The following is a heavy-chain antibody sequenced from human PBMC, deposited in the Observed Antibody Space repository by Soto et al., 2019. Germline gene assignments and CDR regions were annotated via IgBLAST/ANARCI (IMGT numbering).Heavy chain of an antibody. D-gene: IGHD6-19*01. CDR1: GGSISSSSYY. Sequence: SETLSLTCTVSGGSISSSSYYWGWIRQPPGKGLEWIGSIYYSGSTYYNPSLKSRVTISVDTSKNQFSLKLSSVTAADTAVYYCARQSGWYERTFDYWGQGTLVTVSS. CDR2: IYYSGST. CDR3: ARQSGWYERTFDY. J-gene: IGHJ4*02. V-gene: IGHV4-39*01.